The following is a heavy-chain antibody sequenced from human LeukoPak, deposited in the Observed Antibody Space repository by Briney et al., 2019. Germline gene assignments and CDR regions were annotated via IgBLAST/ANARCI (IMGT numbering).Heavy chain of an antibody. Sequence: GRSLRLSCAASGFTFSSYGMHWVRQAPGKGLEWGAVISYDGSNKYYADSVKGRFTISRDNSKNTLYLEMNSLRAEDTAVFYCARDRVEYSSSQGFDYWGQGTLVTVSS. D-gene: IGHD6-13*01. CDR3: ARDRVEYSSSQGFDY. V-gene: IGHV3-30*12. CDR2: ISYDGSNK. CDR1: GFTFSSYG. J-gene: IGHJ4*02.